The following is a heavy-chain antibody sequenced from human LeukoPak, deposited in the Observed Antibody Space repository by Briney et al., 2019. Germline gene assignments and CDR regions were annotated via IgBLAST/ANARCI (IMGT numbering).Heavy chain of an antibody. CDR1: GGTFSSYA. CDR2: IIPIFGTA. CDR3: ARATDQWELLMS. J-gene: IGHJ4*02. Sequence: SVKVSCKASGGTFSSYAISWVRQALGQGLEWMGGIIPIFGTANYAQKFQGRVTITTDESTSTAYMELSSLRSEDTAVYYCARATDQWELLMSWGQGTLVTVSS. V-gene: IGHV1-69*05. D-gene: IGHD1-26*01.